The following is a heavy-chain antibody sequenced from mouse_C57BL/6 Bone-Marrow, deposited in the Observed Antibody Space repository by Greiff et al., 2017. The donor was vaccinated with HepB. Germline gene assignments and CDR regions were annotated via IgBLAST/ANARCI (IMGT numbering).Heavy chain of an antibody. CDR3: ARVVGSSPYWYFDV. J-gene: IGHJ1*03. Sequence: EVNLVESGGGLVQPGGSLKLSCAASGFTFSDYGMAWVRQAPRKGPEWVAFISNLAYSIYYADNVTGRFTISRENAKNTLYLEMSSLRSEDTAMYYCARVVGSSPYWYFDVWGTGTTVTVSS. CDR1: GFTFSDYG. CDR2: ISNLAYSI. V-gene: IGHV5-15*01. D-gene: IGHD1-1*01.